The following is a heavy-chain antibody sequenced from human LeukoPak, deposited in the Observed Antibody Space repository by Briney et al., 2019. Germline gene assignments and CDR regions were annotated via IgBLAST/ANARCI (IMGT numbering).Heavy chain of an antibody. V-gene: IGHV3-7*03. CDR2: IKQDANEK. CDR3: ARDISPQLVVDN. D-gene: IGHD6-6*01. CDR1: GFTFPRHW. Sequence: GGSLRLSCAASGFTFPRHWMSWVRQAPGEGLEWVANIKQDANEKNYVDSVKGRFTISRDNAKNSLYLQMNSLRAEDTAIYYCARDISPQLVVDNWGPGTLVTVSS. J-gene: IGHJ4*02.